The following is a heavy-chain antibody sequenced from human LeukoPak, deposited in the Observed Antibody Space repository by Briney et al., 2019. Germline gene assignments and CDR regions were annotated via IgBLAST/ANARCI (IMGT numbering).Heavy chain of an antibody. D-gene: IGHD4-11*01. CDR2: INPSSGST. CDR3: ASDYSNYYYGMDV. V-gene: IGHV1-46*01. J-gene: IGHJ6*02. Sequence: ASVKVSCKASGYTFTSYYIHWVRQAPGQGLEWMGIINPSSGSTNYAQKFQGRVTMTRDTSISTAYMELSRLRSDDTAVYYCASDYSNYYYGMDVWGQGTTVTVSS. CDR1: GYTFTSYY.